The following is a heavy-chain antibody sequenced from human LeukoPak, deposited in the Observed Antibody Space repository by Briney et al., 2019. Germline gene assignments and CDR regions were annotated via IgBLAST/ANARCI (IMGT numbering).Heavy chain of an antibody. J-gene: IGHJ6*02. D-gene: IGHD6-13*01. V-gene: IGHV3-30*03. Sequence: GGSLRLSCAASGFTFSSYGMHWVRQAPGKGLEWVAVISYDGSNKYYADSVKGRFTISRDNSKNTLYLQMNSLRAEDTAVYYCARDTQKIQFYSSSWSVGMDVWGQGTTVTVSS. CDR2: ISYDGSNK. CDR1: GFTFSSYG. CDR3: ARDTQKIQFYSSSWSVGMDV.